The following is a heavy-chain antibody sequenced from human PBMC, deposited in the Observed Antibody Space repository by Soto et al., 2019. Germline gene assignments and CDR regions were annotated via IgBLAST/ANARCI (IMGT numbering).Heavy chain of an antibody. D-gene: IGHD3-22*01. V-gene: IGHV3-30*18. J-gene: IGHJ5*02. CDR2: ISYDGSNK. Sequence: GGSLRLSCAASGFTFSSYGMHWVRQAPGKGLEWVAVISYDGSNKYYADSVKGRFTISRDNSKNTLYLQMNSLRAEDTAVYYCAKDPYYYDSSGYRLGPWGQGTLVTVSS. CDR3: AKDPYYYDSSGYRLGP. CDR1: GFTFSSYG.